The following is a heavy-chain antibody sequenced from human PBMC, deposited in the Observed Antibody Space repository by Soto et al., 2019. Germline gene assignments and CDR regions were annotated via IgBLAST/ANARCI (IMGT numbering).Heavy chain of an antibody. CDR3: ARDSDCQSTSCFFHPHV. Sequence: GGSLRLSCSASGFTFSDENMSWVRQVPGKGLEWVSGISGGGSYIFYADSVQGRFSISRDNPKNSLFLEVNSLRVEDTAVYYCARDSDCQSTSCFFHPHVWGQGTTVTVSS. J-gene: IGHJ6*02. CDR1: GFTFSDEN. V-gene: IGHV3-21*06. CDR2: ISGGGSYI. D-gene: IGHD2-2*01.